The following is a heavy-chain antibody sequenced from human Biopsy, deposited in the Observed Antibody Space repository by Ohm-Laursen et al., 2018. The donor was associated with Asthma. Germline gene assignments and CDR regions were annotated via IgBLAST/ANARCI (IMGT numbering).Heavy chain of an antibody. V-gene: IGHV1-3*04. J-gene: IGHJ3*01. CDR3: ARTYYDFLTGQVKDVFDV. Sequence: SVKVSCKSSGYNFISFAIHWVRQAPGQRLEWMGWVNTGNGDTKYSQKFQGRVTITRDTSASTAYMELRSLRSEDTATYYCARTYYDFLTGQVKDVFDVWGQGTMVTVSS. CDR2: VNTGNGDT. D-gene: IGHD3-9*01. CDR1: GYNFISFA.